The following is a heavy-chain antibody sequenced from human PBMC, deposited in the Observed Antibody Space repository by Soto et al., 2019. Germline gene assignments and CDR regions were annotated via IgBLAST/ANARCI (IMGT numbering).Heavy chain of an antibody. CDR1: GGSISSGGYY. D-gene: IGHD3-10*01. J-gene: IGHJ4*02. CDR3: ARSRHEWFGELLYSSYFDY. V-gene: IGHV4-31*03. Sequence: SETLSLTCTVSGGSISSGGYYWSWIRQHPGKGLEWIGYIYYSGSTYYNPSLKSRVTISVDTSKNQFSLKLSSVTAADTAVYYCARSRHEWFGELLYSSYFDYWGQGTLVTVS. CDR2: IYYSGST.